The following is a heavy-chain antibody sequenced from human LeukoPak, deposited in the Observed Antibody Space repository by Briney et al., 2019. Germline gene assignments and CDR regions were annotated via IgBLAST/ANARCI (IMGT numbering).Heavy chain of an antibody. V-gene: IGHV4-59*01. CDR1: GGSIRSYY. CDR3: ARDTGGSGSYPDYYYYGMDV. Sequence: PSETLSLTCTVSGGSIRSYYWSWIRQPPGKGLEWIGYIYYSGSTNYNPSLKSRVTISVDTSKNQFSLKLSSVTAADTAVYYCARDTGGSGSYPDYYYYGMDVWGQGTTVTVSS. D-gene: IGHD3-10*01. J-gene: IGHJ6*02. CDR2: IYYSGST.